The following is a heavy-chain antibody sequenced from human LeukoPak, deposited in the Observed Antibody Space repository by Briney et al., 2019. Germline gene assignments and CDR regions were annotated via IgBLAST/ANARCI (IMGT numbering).Heavy chain of an antibody. Sequence: PSETLSLTCTVSGGSISSYYRSWIRQPPGKGLEWIGYIYYSGSTNYNPSLKSRVTISVDTSKNQFSLKLSSVTAADTAVYYCARALFDYTNDAFDIWGQGTMVTVSS. J-gene: IGHJ3*02. CDR2: IYYSGST. D-gene: IGHD4-11*01. CDR1: GGSISSYY. CDR3: ARALFDYTNDAFDI. V-gene: IGHV4-59*01.